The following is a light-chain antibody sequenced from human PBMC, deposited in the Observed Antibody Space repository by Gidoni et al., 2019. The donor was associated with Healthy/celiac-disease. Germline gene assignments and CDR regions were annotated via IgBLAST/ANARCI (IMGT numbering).Light chain of an antibody. V-gene: IGKV1-5*01. CDR1: QSISSW. CDR2: DAS. Sequence: DIQLTQPPSPLSAPVGDRVTITCRASQSISSWLAWYQQKPGKAPKLLIYDASSLESGVPSRFSGSGSGTEFTLTISSLQPDDFATYYCQQYNSYPYTFGQGTKLEIK. CDR3: QQYNSYPYT. J-gene: IGKJ2*01.